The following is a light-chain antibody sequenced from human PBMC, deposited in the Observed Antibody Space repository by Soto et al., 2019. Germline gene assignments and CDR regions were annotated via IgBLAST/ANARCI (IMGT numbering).Light chain of an antibody. CDR1: QSISAW. V-gene: IGKV1-5*03. CDR2: KAS. CDR3: QQYNSYL. J-gene: IGKJ5*01. Sequence: DIQMTQSPSTLSASVGDRVSINCRASQSISAWLAWYQQKPGKAPRLLIYKASSLESGVPSRFSGSGSGTEFTLTISSLQPDDFATYYCQQYNSYLFGQGTRLEIK.